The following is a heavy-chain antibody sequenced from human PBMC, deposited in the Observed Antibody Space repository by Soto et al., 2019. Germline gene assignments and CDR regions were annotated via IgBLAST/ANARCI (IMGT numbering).Heavy chain of an antibody. CDR1: GYTFTGYY. CDR2: INPNSGGT. V-gene: IGHV1-2*02. CDR3: ARDLPRVIPRLVASKAETYDY. J-gene: IGHJ4*02. Sequence: ASVKVSCKASGYTFTGYYMHWVRQAPGQGLEWMGWINPNSGGTNYAQKFQGRVTMTRDTSISTAYMELSRLRSDDTAVYYCARDLPRVIPRLVASKAETYDYWGQGTLVTVSS. D-gene: IGHD6-19*01.